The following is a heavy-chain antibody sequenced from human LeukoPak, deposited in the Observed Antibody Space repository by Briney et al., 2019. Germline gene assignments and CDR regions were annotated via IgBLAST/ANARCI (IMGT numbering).Heavy chain of an antibody. V-gene: IGHV3-74*01. CDR2: INSDGGSI. J-gene: IGHJ4*02. CDR3: AKLPHYYDSWY. Sequence: GGSLRLSCAASGFTFSSHWMHWVRQAPGKGLVWVSRINSDGGSISYADSVKGRFTISRDNAKNTLYLQMSSLRAEDTAVYYCAKLPHYYDSWYWGQGTLVTVSS. CDR1: GFTFSSHW. D-gene: IGHD3-22*01.